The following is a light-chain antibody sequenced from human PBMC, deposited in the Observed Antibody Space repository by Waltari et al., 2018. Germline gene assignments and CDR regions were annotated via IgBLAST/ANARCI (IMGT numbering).Light chain of an antibody. V-gene: IGKV3-20*01. CDR1: QTIRTTY. Sequence: EIVLTQSPGTLSLSPGEGATLSCRTSQTIRTTYLAWYQQKPGQAPPLLIYGTFTRATGIPDRFTGSGSGTPFSLTISRLEPEDFATYYCQQYDISPLTFGGGTKVEIK. CDR3: QQYDISPLT. CDR2: GTF. J-gene: IGKJ4*01.